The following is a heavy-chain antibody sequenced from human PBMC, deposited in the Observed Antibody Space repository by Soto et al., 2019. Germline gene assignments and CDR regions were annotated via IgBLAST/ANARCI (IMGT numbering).Heavy chain of an antibody. V-gene: IGHV3-33*01. CDR1: GFIFSSYG. J-gene: IGHJ6*02. Sequence: QVQLVESGGGVVQPGRSLRLSCAASGFIFSSYGMHWVRQAPGKGLEWVAVIWYDGSNKYYADSVKGRFTISRDNSKNTLYLQMNSLRAEDTAVYYCARVEVTVTMVRGVIYPRYYYGMDVWGQGTTVTVSS. D-gene: IGHD3-10*01. CDR2: IWYDGSNK. CDR3: ARVEVTVTMVRGVIYPRYYYGMDV.